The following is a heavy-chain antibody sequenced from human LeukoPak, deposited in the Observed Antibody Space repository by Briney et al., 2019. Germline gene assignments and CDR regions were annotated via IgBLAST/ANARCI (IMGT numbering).Heavy chain of an antibody. CDR3: AKHRGPRASWYKVFRDY. V-gene: IGHV3-30*18. CDR2: ISYDGSNK. D-gene: IGHD2-2*02. Sequence: GGSLRHSCAASGFTFSSYGMHWVRQAPGKGLEWVAVISYDGSNKYYADSVKGRFTISRDNSKNTLYLQMNSLRAEDTAVYYCAKHRGPRASWYKVFRDYWGQGTLVTVSS. CDR1: GFTFSSYG. J-gene: IGHJ4*02.